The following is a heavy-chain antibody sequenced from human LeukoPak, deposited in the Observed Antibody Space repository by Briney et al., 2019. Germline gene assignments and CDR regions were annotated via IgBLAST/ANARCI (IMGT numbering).Heavy chain of an antibody. D-gene: IGHD2-2*01. V-gene: IGHV1-2*02. CDR1: GYTFTGYY. Sequence: ASVKVSCNAPGYTFTGYYMHLVRQAPGQGLEWMGWINPNSGGTNYAQKFQGRVTMTRDTSISTAYMELSRLRSDDTAVYYCARDRWCSSTSCYYWFDPWGQGTLVTVSS. J-gene: IGHJ5*02. CDR3: ARDRWCSSTSCYYWFDP. CDR2: INPNSGGT.